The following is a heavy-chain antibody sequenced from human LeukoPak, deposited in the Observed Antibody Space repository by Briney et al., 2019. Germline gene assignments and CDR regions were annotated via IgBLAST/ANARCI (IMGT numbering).Heavy chain of an antibody. CDR2: INPNSGGT. V-gene: IGHV1-2*02. D-gene: IGHD2-15*01. CDR3: ARDPWGGYCSGGSCYD. CDR1: GYTFTGYY. Sequence: ASVKVSCKASGYTFTGYYMHWVRQAPGQGLEWMGWINPNSGGTNYAQKFQGRVTMTRDTSISTAYMELSRLRSADTAVYYCARDPWGGYCSGGSCYDWGQGTLVTVSS. J-gene: IGHJ4*02.